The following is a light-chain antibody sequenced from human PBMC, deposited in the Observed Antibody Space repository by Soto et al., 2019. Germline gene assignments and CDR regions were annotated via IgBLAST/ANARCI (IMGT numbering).Light chain of an antibody. J-gene: IGKJ3*01. CDR3: QQRSNWPPA. CDR2: DAS. V-gene: IGKV3-15*01. Sequence: EIVMTQAPATLSVSPGERATLTCRASQSVSSNLAWHQQKPGQAPRILMYDASTRATGIPARFSGSGSGTEFTLTISSLQPEDFAVYYCQQRSNWPPAFGPGTKVDI. CDR1: QSVSSN.